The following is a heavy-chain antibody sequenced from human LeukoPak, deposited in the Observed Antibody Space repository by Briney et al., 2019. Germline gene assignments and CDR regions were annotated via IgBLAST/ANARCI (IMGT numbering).Heavy chain of an antibody. Sequence: SETLSLTCTVSGGSISSYYWSWIRQPPGKGLEWIGYIYYSGSTNYNPSLKSRVTISVDTSKNQFSLKLSSVTAADTAMYYCASSGWYPEYFQHWGQGTLVTVSS. D-gene: IGHD6-19*01. V-gene: IGHV4-59*08. CDR3: ASSGWYPEYFQH. J-gene: IGHJ1*01. CDR2: IYYSGST. CDR1: GGSISSYY.